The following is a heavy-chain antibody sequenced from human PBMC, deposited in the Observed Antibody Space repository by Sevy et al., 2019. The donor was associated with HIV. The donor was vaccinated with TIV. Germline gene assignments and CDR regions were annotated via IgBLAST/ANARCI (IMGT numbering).Heavy chain of an antibody. D-gene: IGHD6-13*01. V-gene: IGHV3-7*01. Sequence: GGSLRLSCVDSGFTFSNYWMAWLRQAPGKGLEWVANINQDGSVKYYVDSVRGRFTISRDNARNLVFLQMSSLRVDDSALYYCVKAIAKDGSFWGQGTLVTVSS. CDR1: GFTFSNYW. CDR3: VKAIAKDGSF. J-gene: IGHJ4*02. CDR2: INQDGSVK.